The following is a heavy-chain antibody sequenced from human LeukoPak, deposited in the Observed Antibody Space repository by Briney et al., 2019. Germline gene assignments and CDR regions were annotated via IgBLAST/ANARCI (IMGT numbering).Heavy chain of an antibody. J-gene: IGHJ6*02. D-gene: IGHD3-16*01. CDR3: ATYTHWVAGDV. V-gene: IGHV3-7*01. CDR1: GFTFSDSW. Sequence: GGSLRLSCAASGFTFSDSWMSWVRQAPGKGLERVANMNQDGSAKRYVDSVKGRFTISRDNARNSLYLQMSSLRPEDTAVYYCATYTHWVAGDVWGQGTTVTVSS. CDR2: MNQDGSAK.